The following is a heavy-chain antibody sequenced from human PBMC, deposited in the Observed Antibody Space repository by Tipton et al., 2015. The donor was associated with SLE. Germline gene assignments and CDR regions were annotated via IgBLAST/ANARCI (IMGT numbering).Heavy chain of an antibody. CDR3: ARDGETEAFDI. CDR2: ISYDGSNK. CDR1: GFTFSSYA. D-gene: IGHD3-10*01. V-gene: IGHV3-30-3*01. Sequence: SLRLSCAASGFTFSSYAMHWVRQAPGKGLEWVAVISYDGSNKYYADSVKGRFTISRDNSKNTLYLQMNSLRAEDTAVYYCARDGETEAFDIWGQGTMVTVSS. J-gene: IGHJ3*02.